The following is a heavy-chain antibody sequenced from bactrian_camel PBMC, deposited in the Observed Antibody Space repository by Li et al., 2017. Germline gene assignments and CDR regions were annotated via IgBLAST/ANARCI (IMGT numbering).Heavy chain of an antibody. CDR2: IDNDGTV. CDR3: AADTTVPRWNRFLSSQWKY. D-gene: IGHD1*01. J-gene: IGHJ4*01. V-gene: IGHV3S53*01. Sequence: HVQLVESGGGAVRTGESLRLSCEVSGWPYSAYLMAWFRQVPGKEREGVAVIDNDGTVTYADSVKGRFTIAKDNAKNTLDLQMISLKPEDTGNYYCAADTTVPRWNRFLSSQWKYWGQGTQVTVS. CDR1: GWPYSAYL.